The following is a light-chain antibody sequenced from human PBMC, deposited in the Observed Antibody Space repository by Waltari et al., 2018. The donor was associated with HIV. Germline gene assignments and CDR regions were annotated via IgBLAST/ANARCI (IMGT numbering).Light chain of an antibody. CDR3: GSWDSSLSGVV. J-gene: IGLJ2*01. V-gene: IGLV1-51*01. CDR1: NSTIGTNY. CDR2: DNN. Sequence: QSVLTQPPSVYAPPGQKGTIPCSGHNSTIGTNYLSWYQQLPGTAPKLLIDDNNKRPSGIPDRFSGSKSGTSATLGITGLQTGDEADYYCGSWDSSLSGVVFGGGTKLTVL.